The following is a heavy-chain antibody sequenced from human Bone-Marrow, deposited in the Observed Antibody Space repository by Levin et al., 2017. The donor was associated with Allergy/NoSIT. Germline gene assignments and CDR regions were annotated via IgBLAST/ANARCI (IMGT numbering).Heavy chain of an antibody. CDR2: ISYSGST. V-gene: IGHV4-59*01. CDR1: GGSINSYY. CDR3: ARNYDFWSGYSFGAFDI. J-gene: IGHJ3*02. Sequence: PGGSLRLSCTVSGGSINSYYWSWIRQPPGKGLEWIGYISYSGSTNYNPSLKSRVTISVETSKNQFSLKLSSVTAADTAVYYCARNYDFWSGYSFGAFDIWGQGTMVTVSS. D-gene: IGHD3-3*01.